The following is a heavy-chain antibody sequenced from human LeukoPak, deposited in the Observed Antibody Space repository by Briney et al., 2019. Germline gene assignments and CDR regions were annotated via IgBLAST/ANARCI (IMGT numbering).Heavy chain of an antibody. CDR2: IYHSGST. J-gene: IGHJ5*02. CDR1: GGSISSGGYS. D-gene: IGHD4/OR15-4a*01. Sequence: PSETLSLTCAVSGGSISSGGYSWSWIRQPPGKGLEWIGYIYHSGSTYYNPSLKSRVTISVDGAKNQFSLKLSSVTAADTAVYYCAREGAYNWFDPWGQGTLVTVSS. CDR3: AREGAYNWFDP. V-gene: IGHV4-30-2*01.